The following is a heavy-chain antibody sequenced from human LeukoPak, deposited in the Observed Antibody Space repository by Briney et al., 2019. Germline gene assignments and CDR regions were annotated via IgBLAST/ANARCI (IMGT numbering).Heavy chain of an antibody. Sequence: PGGSLRLSCAASGFTFSSYAMSWVRQAPGKGLEWVSAISGSGGSTYYADSVKGRFTISRDNSKNTLYLQMNSLRAEDTAVYYCAKRGYDCSSTSCYYFDYWGQGTLVTVSS. CDR1: GFTFSSYA. V-gene: IGHV3-23*01. D-gene: IGHD2-2*01. CDR3: AKRGYDCSSTSCYYFDY. J-gene: IGHJ4*02. CDR2: ISGSGGST.